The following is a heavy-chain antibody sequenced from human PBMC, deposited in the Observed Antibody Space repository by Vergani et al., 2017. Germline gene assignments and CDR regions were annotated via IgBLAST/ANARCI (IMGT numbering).Heavy chain of an antibody. V-gene: IGHV1-69*08. J-gene: IGHJ4*02. D-gene: IGHD3-22*01. CDR3: ARDDSSGYYYFDY. CDR2: IIPILGLA. Sequence: QVQLVQSGAEVKKPGSSVKVSCKASGGTFSSYTISWVRQAPGQGLEWMGRIIPILGLANYAQKFQGRVTITADKSTSTAYMELSSLRSEDTAVYYCARDDSSGYYYFDYWGQGTLVTVSS. CDR1: GGTFSSYT.